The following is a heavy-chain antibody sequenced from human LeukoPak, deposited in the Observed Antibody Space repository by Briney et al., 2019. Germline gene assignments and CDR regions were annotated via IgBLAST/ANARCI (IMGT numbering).Heavy chain of an antibody. J-gene: IGHJ6*03. V-gene: IGHV4-59*01. Sequence: PSETLSLTCTVSGGSISSYYWSWIRQPPGKGLEWIGYIYYSGSTNYNPSLKSRVTISVDTSKNQFSLKLSSVTAADTAVYYCARDADRTDHYYYYMDVWGKGTTVTVPS. CDR3: ARDADRTDHYYYYMDV. CDR2: IYYSGST. CDR1: GGSISSYY. D-gene: IGHD1-1*01.